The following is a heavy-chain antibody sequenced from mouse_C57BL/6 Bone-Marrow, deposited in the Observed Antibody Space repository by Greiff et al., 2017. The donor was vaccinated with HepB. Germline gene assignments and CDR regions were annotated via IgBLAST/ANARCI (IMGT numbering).Heavy chain of an antibody. CDR3: AREDWVYYYAMDY. D-gene: IGHD4-1*01. CDR1: GYTFTSYW. V-gene: IGHV1-64*01. J-gene: IGHJ4*01. CDR2: IHPNSGST. Sequence: VQLQQPGAELVKPGASVKLSCKASGYTFTSYWMHWVKQRPGQGLEWIGMIHPNSGSTNYNEKFKSKATLTVDKSSSTAYMQLSSLTSEDSAVYYCAREDWVYYYAMDYWGQGTSVTVSS.